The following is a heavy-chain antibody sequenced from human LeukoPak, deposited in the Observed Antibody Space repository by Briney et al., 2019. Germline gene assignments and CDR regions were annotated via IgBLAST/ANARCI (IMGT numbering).Heavy chain of an antibody. V-gene: IGHV3-64*01. D-gene: IGHD3-10*01. CDR3: ARSPGEVVNPEYAFDI. J-gene: IGHJ3*02. CDR2: ISSNGGST. Sequence: PGGSLRLSCAASGFTFSSYAMHWVRQAPGKGLEYVSAISSNGGSTYYANSVKGRFTISRDNSKNTLYLQMGSLRAEDMAVYYCARSPGEVVNPEYAFDIWGQGTTVTVSS. CDR1: GFTFSSYA.